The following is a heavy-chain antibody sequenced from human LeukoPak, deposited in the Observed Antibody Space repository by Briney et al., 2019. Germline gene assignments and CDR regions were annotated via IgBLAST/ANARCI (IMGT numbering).Heavy chain of an antibody. CDR3: AGGKQWLSFDN. D-gene: IGHD6-19*01. CDR1: GGSISSYY. Sequence: SETLSLTCTVSGGSISSYYWSWIRQAPGMGLEWIGYIYHSGSTSYNPSLQSRVTISVDTSKNQFSLKLNSVTAADTAVYYCAGGKQWLSFDNWGQGTLVTVSS. J-gene: IGHJ4*02. CDR2: IYHSGST. V-gene: IGHV4-59*01.